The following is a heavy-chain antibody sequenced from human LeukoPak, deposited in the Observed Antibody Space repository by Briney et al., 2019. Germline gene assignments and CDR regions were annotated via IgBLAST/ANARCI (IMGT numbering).Heavy chain of an antibody. CDR1: GYTFTSYA. CDR3: ARDWNDDIRFDY. V-gene: IGHV1-3*01. J-gene: IGHJ4*02. Sequence: ASVKVSCTASGYTFTSYAMHWVRQAPGQRLEWMGWINAGNGNTKYSQKFQGRVTITRDTSASTAYMELSSLRSEDTAVYYCARDWNDDIRFDYWGQGTLVTVSS. CDR2: INAGNGNT. D-gene: IGHD1-1*01.